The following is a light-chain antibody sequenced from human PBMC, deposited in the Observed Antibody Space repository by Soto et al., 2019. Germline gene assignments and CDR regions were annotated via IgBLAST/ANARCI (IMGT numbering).Light chain of an antibody. V-gene: IGLV2-8*01. CDR3: SSYAGSNNLGV. CDR2: EVS. CDR1: SSDVGGYNY. J-gene: IGLJ1*01. Sequence: SVLTQPPSASGSPGQSVTISCTGTSSDVGGYNYVSWYQQHPGKAPKLMIYEVSKRPSGVPDRFSGSKSGNTASLTASGLQAEDEADYYCSSYAGSNNLGVFGTGTKVTVL.